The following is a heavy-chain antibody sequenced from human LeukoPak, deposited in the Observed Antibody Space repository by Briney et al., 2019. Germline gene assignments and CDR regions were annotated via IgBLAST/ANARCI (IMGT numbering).Heavy chain of an antibody. J-gene: IGHJ6*03. CDR3: ARGRWFGEWDYYYYMDV. Sequence: ASVKVSCKASGYTFTRYAINWVRQAPGQGLEWMGWINTNTGNPTYAQGFTGRFVFSLDTSVSTAYLQISSLKAEDTAVYYCARGRWFGEWDYYYYMDVWGKGTTVTISS. CDR2: INTNTGNP. CDR1: GYTFTRYA. D-gene: IGHD3-10*01. V-gene: IGHV7-4-1*02.